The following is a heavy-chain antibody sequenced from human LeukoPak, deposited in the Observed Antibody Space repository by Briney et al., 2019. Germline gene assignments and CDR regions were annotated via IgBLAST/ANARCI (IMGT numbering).Heavy chain of an antibody. CDR2: IYSGGST. V-gene: IGHV3-53*01. J-gene: IGHJ4*02. D-gene: IGHD3-22*01. Sequence: QPGGSLRLSCAASGFTVSSNYMSWVRQAPGKGLEWVSVIYSGGSTYYADSVKGRFTISRDNSKNTLYLQMNSLRAEDTSVYYCARGSVITLRPDYWGQGTLVTVSS. CDR3: ARGSVITLRPDY. CDR1: GFTVSSNY.